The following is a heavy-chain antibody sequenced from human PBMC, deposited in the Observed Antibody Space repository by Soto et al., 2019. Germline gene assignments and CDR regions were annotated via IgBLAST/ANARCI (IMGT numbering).Heavy chain of an antibody. CDR2: IYYSGST. V-gene: IGHV4-59*01. CDR3: VRGRIAARPFFDY. D-gene: IGHD6-6*01. J-gene: IGHJ4*02. Sequence: KPSETLSLTCTASGGSISSYYWSWIRQPPGKGLEWVGYIYYSGSTNYNPSLKSRVTISVDTSKNQFSLKLSSVTAADTAVYYCVRGRIAARPFFDYWGQGTLVTVSS. CDR1: GGSISSYY.